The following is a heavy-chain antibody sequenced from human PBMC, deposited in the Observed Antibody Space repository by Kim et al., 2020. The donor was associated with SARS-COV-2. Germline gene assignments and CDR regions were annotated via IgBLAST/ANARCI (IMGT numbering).Heavy chain of an antibody. CDR3: ARDRGGSLVFDI. D-gene: IGHD6-25*01. J-gene: IGHJ3*02. Sequence: DYAVAVRSRITITPDTSKNQFSLQLNSVTPEDTAVYYCARDRGGSLVFDIWGQGTMVTVSS. V-gene: IGHV6-1*01.